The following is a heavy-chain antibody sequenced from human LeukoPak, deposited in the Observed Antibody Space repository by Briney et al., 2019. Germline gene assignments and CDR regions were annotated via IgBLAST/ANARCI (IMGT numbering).Heavy chain of an antibody. V-gene: IGHV3-66*01. Sequence: GGSLRLSCAASGFTVSSNYMSWVRQAPGKGLEWVSVIYSGGSTYYADSVKGRFTISRDNSKNTLYLQMNSLRAEDTAVYYCARALYGDYGPFDYWDQGTLVTVSS. CDR3: ARALYGDYGPFDY. D-gene: IGHD4-17*01. CDR1: GFTVSSNY. J-gene: IGHJ4*02. CDR2: IYSGGST.